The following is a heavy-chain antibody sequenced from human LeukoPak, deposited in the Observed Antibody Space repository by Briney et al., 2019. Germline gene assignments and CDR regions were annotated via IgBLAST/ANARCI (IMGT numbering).Heavy chain of an antibody. CDR1: GFTFSSYG. CDR2: ISYDGSNK. J-gene: IGHJ5*02. CDR3: ARGGDGYYL. Sequence: GRSLRLSCAASGFTFSSYGMHWVRQAPGKGLEWVAVISYDGSNKYYADSVKGRFTISRDNSKNTLYLQMNSLRAEDTAVYYCARGGDGYYLWGQGTLVTVSS. V-gene: IGHV3-30*03. D-gene: IGHD3-22*01.